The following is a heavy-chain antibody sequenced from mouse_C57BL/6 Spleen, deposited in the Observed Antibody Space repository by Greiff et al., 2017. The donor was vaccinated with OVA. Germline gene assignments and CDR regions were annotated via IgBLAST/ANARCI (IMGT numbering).Heavy chain of an antibody. CDR2: ISYDGSN. J-gene: IGHJ1*03. CDR3: AMDKAGYFITDWYFDV. D-gene: IGHD1-1*01. CDR1: GYSITSGYY. V-gene: IGHV3-6*01. Sequence: ESGPGLVKPSQSLSLTCSVTGYSITSGYYWNWIRQFPGNKLEWMGYISYDGSNNYNPSLKNRISITRDTSKNQFFLKLNSVTTEDTATYYCAMDKAGYFITDWYFDVWGTGTTVTVSS.